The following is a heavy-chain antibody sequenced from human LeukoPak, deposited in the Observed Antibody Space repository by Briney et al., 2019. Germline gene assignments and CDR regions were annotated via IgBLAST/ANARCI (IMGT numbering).Heavy chain of an antibody. CDR2: IKQDGSEK. CDR3: AKNYGDYVEYFDY. V-gene: IGHV3-7*03. Sequence: PGGSLRLSCAASGFTFSSYWMSWVRQAPGKGLEWVANIKQDGSEKYYVDSVKGRFTISRDFSKNTVFLHMNSLRAEDTAVYYCAKNYGDYVEYFDYWGQGTLVTVSS. D-gene: IGHD4-17*01. J-gene: IGHJ4*02. CDR1: GFTFSSYW.